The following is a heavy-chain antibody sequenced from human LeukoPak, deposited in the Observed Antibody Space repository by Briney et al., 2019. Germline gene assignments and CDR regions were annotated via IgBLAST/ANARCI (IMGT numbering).Heavy chain of an antibody. J-gene: IGHJ4*02. D-gene: IGHD3-3*01. CDR1: GFTFSSYS. Sequence: NPGGSLRLSCAASGFTFSSYSMNWVRQAPGKGLEWVSSISSSSSYIYYEDSVKGRFTISRDNAKNSLYLQMNSLRAEDTAVYYCARDNYDFWSGYYASGGYWGQGTLVTVSS. CDR3: ARDNYDFWSGYYASGGY. CDR2: ISSSSSYI. V-gene: IGHV3-21*01.